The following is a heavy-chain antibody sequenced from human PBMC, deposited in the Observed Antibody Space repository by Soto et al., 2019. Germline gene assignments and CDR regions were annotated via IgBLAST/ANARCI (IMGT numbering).Heavy chain of an antibody. CDR2: IYYSGST. J-gene: IGHJ3*02. Sequence: PSETLSLTCTVSGGSISSSSYYWGWIRQPPGKGLEWIGSIYYSGSTYYNPSLKSRVTISVDTSKNQFSLKLSSVTAADTTAVYYCARVLGNDGFDIWGQGTMVTVSS. CDR1: GGSISSSSYY. D-gene: IGHD3-3*02. V-gene: IGHV4-39*07. CDR3: ARVLGNDGFDI.